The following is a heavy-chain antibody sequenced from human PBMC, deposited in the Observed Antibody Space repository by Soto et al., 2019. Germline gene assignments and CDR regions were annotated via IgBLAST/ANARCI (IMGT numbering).Heavy chain of an antibody. CDR1: GFSLSTSGLG. V-gene: IGHV2-5*01. D-gene: IGHD6-19*01. CDR2: IYWNDDK. CDR3: AHRPSGWYLFDY. J-gene: IGHJ4*02. Sequence: QITLKESGPTLVRPTQTLTLTCTFSGFSLSTSGLGVGWIRQPPGKALEWLALIYWNDDKRYSPSLKASLTITTDSSKYQVFLTMTNMDPVDTATDYCAHRPSGWYLFDYWGQGTLVIVSS.